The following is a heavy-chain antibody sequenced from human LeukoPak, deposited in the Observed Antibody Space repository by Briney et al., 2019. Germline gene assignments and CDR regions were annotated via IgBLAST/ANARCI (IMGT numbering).Heavy chain of an antibody. J-gene: IGHJ4*02. CDR1: GFTFSSDA. D-gene: IGHD5-18*01. V-gene: IGHV3-23*01. CDR2: ISGSGVST. CDR3: AKGQSGYTYGYFH. Sequence: GGSLRLSCAASGFTFSSDAMSWVRQAPGKGLEWVSAISGSGVSTYYADSVKGRFTISRDNSKNTLYLQMNSLRAEDTAVYYCAKGQSGYTYGYFHWGQGTLVTVSS.